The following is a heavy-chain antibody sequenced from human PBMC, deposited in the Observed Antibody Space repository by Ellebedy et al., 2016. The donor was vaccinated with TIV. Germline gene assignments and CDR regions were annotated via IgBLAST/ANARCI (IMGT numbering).Heavy chain of an antibody. D-gene: IGHD3-22*01. CDR2: ISGSGGAS. CDR1: GFTFDLYA. J-gene: IGHJ5*02. V-gene: IGHV3-23*01. CDR3: VKDRIVAPGNVNWFDP. Sequence: GESLKISXAASGFTFDLYATNWVRQAPGKGLEWVSVISGSGGASHYADSVRGRFTISRDNSKNTVSLHLRSVRAEDTAIYYCVKDRIVAPGNVNWFDPWGQGTLVTVSS.